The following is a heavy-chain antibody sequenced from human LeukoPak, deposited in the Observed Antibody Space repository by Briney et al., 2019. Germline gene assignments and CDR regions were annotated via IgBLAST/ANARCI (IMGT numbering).Heavy chain of an antibody. Sequence: GGSLRLSCAASGFTFSGCAMYWVRQAPGEGLEWVAVISYDGSNKYYSDSVKGRFTISKDNSKNTLYLQMNSLRAEDTAVYYCARGSPPDYWGQGTLVTVSS. CDR1: GFTFSGCA. V-gene: IGHV3-30-3*01. J-gene: IGHJ4*02. CDR2: ISYDGSNK. CDR3: ARGSPPDY.